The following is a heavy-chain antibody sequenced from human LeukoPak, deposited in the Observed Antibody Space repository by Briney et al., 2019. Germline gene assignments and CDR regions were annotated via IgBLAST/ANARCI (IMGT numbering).Heavy chain of an antibody. Sequence: GGSLRLSCAASGFTFDDYGMSWVRHAPGKGLEWVSGINWNGGSTVYADSVKGRFTISRDNAKNSLYLQMNSLRAEDTALYYCASLYYYGSGENYWGQGTLVTVSS. CDR1: GFTFDDYG. CDR2: INWNGGST. CDR3: ASLYYYGSGENY. V-gene: IGHV3-20*04. D-gene: IGHD3-10*01. J-gene: IGHJ4*02.